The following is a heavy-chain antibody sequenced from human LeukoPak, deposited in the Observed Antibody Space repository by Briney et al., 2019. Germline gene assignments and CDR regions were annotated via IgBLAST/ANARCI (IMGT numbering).Heavy chain of an antibody. D-gene: IGHD6-19*01. CDR1: EFTVSSNY. J-gene: IGHJ4*02. CDR3: ARSKTVAGTIDY. V-gene: IGHV3-53*01. Sequence: GGSLRLSCAASEFTVSSNYMSWVRQAPGKGLEWVSVIYSGISTYYADSVKGRFTISRDNSKNTLYLQMSSLRAEDTAVYYCARSKTVAGTIDYWGQGTLVTVSS. CDR2: IYSGIST.